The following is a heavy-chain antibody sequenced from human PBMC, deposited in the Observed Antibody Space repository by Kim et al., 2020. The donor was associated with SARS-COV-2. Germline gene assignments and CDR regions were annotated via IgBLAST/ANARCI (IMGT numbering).Heavy chain of an antibody. CDR3: ARTLSAVGGYYYYMDV. J-gene: IGHJ6*03. Sequence: SETLSLTCAVSGESFSGYYWSWIRQSPETGLEWIGKINHNGITNYNPSLKSRVTLSVDTSEKQISLKMSSVTAADSAVYYCARTLSAVGGYYYYMDVWGTGTTVTVSS. CDR1: GESFSGYY. CDR2: INHNGIT. V-gene: IGHV4-34*01. D-gene: IGHD2-15*01.